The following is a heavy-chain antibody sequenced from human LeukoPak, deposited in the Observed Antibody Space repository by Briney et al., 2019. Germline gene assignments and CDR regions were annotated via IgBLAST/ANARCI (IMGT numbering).Heavy chain of an antibody. CDR3: ARRGITISGVLVYHYSGLDV. D-gene: IGHD3-3*01. J-gene: IGHJ6*02. CDR2: IKKDGSEK. V-gene: IGHV3-7*02. CDR1: GLTLSRHR. Sequence: PGRSLRLSCAGSGLTLSRHRMNCVRQTPGKGPEWVASIKKDGSEKNYVVSVSGRFTISRDNAKNSLHLQMSSLRAEDTAVYYCARRGITISGVLVYHYSGLDVWGQGTTVTASS.